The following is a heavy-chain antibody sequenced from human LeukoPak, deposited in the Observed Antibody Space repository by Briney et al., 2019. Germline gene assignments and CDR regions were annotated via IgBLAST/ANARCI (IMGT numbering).Heavy chain of an antibody. V-gene: IGHV1-18*01. J-gene: IGHJ4*02. CDR3: ARDEGGPVNY. CDR1: GHTFTSHG. Sequence: ASVKVSCKASGHTFTSHGISWVRQAPGQGLEWMGWISSNNGNTKYAQKFQGRVTMTTETSTSTAYMELRSLRSDDTAVYYCARDEGGPVNYWGQGTLVTVSS. D-gene: IGHD3-16*01. CDR2: ISSNNGNT.